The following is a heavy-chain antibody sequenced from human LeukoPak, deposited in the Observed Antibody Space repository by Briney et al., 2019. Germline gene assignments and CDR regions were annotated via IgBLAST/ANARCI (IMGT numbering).Heavy chain of an antibody. D-gene: IGHD3-3*01. J-gene: IGHJ4*02. CDR2: ISGSGGST. CDR1: GFTFSSYA. CDR3: AKKQRISGVVTGFDY. V-gene: IGHV3-23*01. Sequence: GGSLRLSCAASGFTFSSYAMSWVRQAPGKGLEWVSAISGSGGSTYYADSVRGRFTISRDNSKNTLYLQMNSLRAEDTAVYYCAKKQRISGVVTGFDYWGQGTLVTVSS.